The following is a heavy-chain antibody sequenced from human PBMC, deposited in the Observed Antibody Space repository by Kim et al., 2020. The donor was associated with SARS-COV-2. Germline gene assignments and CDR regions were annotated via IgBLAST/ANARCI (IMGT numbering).Heavy chain of an antibody. D-gene: IGHD2-21*01. Sequence: SETLSLTCTVSGGSINTFYWSWIRQPPGKGLEWIGYIYYTGSTSYNPSLRSRVTMSVDTSRNQFSLNLSSVTAADTALYYCARHPNIYSPFDPWGQGTLVTVSS. V-gene: IGHV4-59*08. J-gene: IGHJ5*02. CDR3: ARHPNIYSPFDP. CDR2: IYYTGST. CDR1: GGSINTFY.